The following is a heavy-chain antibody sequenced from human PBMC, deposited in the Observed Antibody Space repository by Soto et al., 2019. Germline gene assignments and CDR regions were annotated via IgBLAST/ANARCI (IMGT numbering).Heavy chain of an antibody. J-gene: IGHJ4*02. Sequence: EVQLLESGGGLVQPGGSLRLSCAASGFTFSTYAMSWVRQAPGKGLEWVSAISGSVSGGRIDTHYADSVKGRFTISRDNSIDTLYLQMSSLRAEDTAVYYCARDPSLNGGNTNGYIDYWGQGTLVTVSS. CDR2: ISGSVSGGRIDT. CDR1: GFTFSTYA. V-gene: IGHV3-23*01. D-gene: IGHD2-15*01. CDR3: ARDPSLNGGNTNGYIDY.